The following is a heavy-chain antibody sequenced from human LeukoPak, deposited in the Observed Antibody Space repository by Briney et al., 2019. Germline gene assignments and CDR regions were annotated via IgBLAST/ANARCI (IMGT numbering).Heavy chain of an antibody. V-gene: IGHV4-4*02. J-gene: IGHJ6*02. CDR2: IYHSGST. D-gene: IGHD3-16*01. Sequence: TSSGTLSLTCAVSGGSISSDKRWSWVRQPPGKGLEWIGEIYHSGSTNYNPSLKSRVTISVDKSKNQFSLKLSSVTAADTAVYYCARLEGYDYVWGIIVWGQGTTVTVSS. CDR1: GGSISSDKR. CDR3: ARLEGYDYVWGIIV.